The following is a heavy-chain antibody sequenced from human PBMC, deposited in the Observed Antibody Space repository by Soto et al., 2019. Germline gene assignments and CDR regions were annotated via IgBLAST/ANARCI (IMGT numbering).Heavy chain of an antibody. V-gene: IGHV1-18*01. D-gene: IGHD3-10*01. CDR2: ISGHNGNT. CDR3: ARDYDGSVSPRSPFFY. J-gene: IGHJ4*02. CDR1: GYSFTNYG. Sequence: QVHLVQSGAEVKRPGASVTVSCKASGYSFTNYGISWVRQAPGQGLEWMGWISGHNGNTNYAQKLQGRVTMTTDTSTSTAYMELRSLRSDDTSVYYCARDYDGSVSPRSPFFYWGQGTLVTVSS.